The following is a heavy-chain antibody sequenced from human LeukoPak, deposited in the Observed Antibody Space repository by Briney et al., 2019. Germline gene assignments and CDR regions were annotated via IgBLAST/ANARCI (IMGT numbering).Heavy chain of an antibody. CDR2: IYTSGST. Sequence: SETLSLTCTVSGGSISSGSYYWSWIRQPAGKGLEWIGRIYTSGSTNYNPSLKSRVTISVDKSKNQFSLKLSSVTAADTAVYYCARSEIGYSYGTDYWGQGTLVTVSS. V-gene: IGHV4-61*02. CDR1: GGSISSGSYY. D-gene: IGHD5-18*01. CDR3: ARSEIGYSYGTDY. J-gene: IGHJ4*02.